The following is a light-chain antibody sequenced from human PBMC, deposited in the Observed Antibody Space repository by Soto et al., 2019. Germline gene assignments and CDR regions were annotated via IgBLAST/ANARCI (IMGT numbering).Light chain of an antibody. V-gene: IGKV1-9*01. CDR2: AAS. CDR3: QQLKSYLT. CDR1: QDIGSD. Sequence: IQLTQSPSFLSASLGDRVIITCRASQDIGSDLALYQQEPGKAPKLLIYAASSLQSGGPSRCSGFGSGTEFTLTISNLQHEDSATYYCQQLKSYLTFGPGTRVDI. J-gene: IGKJ3*01.